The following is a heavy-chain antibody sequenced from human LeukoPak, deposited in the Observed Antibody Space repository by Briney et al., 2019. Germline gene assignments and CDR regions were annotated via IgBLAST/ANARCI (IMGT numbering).Heavy chain of an antibody. CDR1: GGSVSSSGYW. J-gene: IGHJ4*02. CDR3: ARVHSFDSSGFYFES. Sequence: PSQTLSLTCSVSGGSVSSSGYWWSWVRHLPGKGLEWIGNIYYSGTAYYNPSLESRGSISVDTSRNQFSLNLNYVTAADTAVYYCARVHSFDSSGFYFESWGQGTLVTVSS. CDR2: IYYSGTA. V-gene: IGHV4-31*03. D-gene: IGHD6-25*01.